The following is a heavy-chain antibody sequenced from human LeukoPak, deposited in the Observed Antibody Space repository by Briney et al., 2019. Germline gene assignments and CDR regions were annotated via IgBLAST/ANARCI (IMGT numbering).Heavy chain of an antibody. J-gene: IGHJ4*02. CDR2: FDPEEGET. D-gene: IGHD5-12*01. CDR1: GYTLTELS. Sequence: ASVKVSCKVSGYTLTELSMHWVRQAPGKGLEWMGGFDPEEGETIYAQKFQGRVTMTEDTSTDTAYMELSSLRSEDTAVYYCATGRGYSGYERDLPAFDYWGQGTLVTVSS. V-gene: IGHV1-24*01. CDR3: ATGRGYSGYERDLPAFDY.